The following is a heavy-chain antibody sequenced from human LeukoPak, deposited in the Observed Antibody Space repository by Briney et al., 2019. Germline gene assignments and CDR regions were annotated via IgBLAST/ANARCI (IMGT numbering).Heavy chain of an antibody. J-gene: IGHJ4*02. CDR1: GFTFSDYY. CDR3: ARLILPAANAIDY. Sequence: GGSLRLSCAASGFTFSDYYMSWIRQAPGKGLEWLSYNSNSGTTISYADSVKGRFTISRDIAKTSLFLQMNSLRAEDTAVYYCARLILPAANAIDYWGQGALVTVSS. D-gene: IGHD2-2*01. CDR2: NSNSGTTI. V-gene: IGHV3-11*04.